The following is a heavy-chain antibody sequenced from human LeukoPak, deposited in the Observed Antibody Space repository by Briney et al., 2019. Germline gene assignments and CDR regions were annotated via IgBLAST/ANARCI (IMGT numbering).Heavy chain of an antibody. J-gene: IGHJ4*02. V-gene: IGHV3-21*01. CDR3: ARGGSYCSSTKCYLHGYFVQ. CDR1: GFTFSSYS. D-gene: IGHD2-2*01. CDR2: ISSSSSYI. Sequence: GGSLRLSCAASGFTFSSYSMNWVRQAPGKGLEWVSSISSSSSYIYYADSVKGRFTISRDNAKNSLYLQMNSLRAEDTAVYYCARGGSYCSSTKCYLHGYFVQWGQGTLVTVSS.